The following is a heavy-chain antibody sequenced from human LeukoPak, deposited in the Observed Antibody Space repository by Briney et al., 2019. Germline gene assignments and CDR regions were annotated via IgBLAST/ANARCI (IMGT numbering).Heavy chain of an antibody. J-gene: IGHJ4*02. CDR3: ASQGYSSSWYYFDY. CDR1: DGSISSYY. D-gene: IGHD6-13*01. V-gene: IGHV4-59*08. CDR2: IYYSGST. Sequence: PSETLSLTCTISDGSISSYYWSWIRQPPGKGLEWIGYIYYSGSTNYNPSLKSRVTISVDTSKNQFSLKLSSVTAADTAVYYCASQGYSSSWYYFDYWGQGTLVTVSS.